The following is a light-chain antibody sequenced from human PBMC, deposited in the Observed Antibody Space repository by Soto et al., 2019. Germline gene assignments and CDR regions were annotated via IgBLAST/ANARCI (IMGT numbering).Light chain of an antibody. J-gene: IGKJ5*01. Sequence: DIQLTQSPSFLSASVGDRVTITCRASQDITTYLAWYQQKQGKAPKLLIFAESTLQNGVPSRFSGSGSGTEFTVTITSLQPEDFATYYCQQRKSYPITFGQGTRLEIK. CDR3: QQRKSYPIT. V-gene: IGKV1-9*01. CDR2: AES. CDR1: QDITTY.